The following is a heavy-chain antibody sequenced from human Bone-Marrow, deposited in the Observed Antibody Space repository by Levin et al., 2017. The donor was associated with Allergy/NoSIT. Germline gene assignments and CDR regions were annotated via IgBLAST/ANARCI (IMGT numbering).Heavy chain of an antibody. D-gene: IGHD6-13*01. Sequence: GESLKISCAASGFTFSSYAMDWVRLAPGKGLQWVSAIRPTGDRTYYADSVEGRFTISRDNSKNTVYLQMNSLRAEDTAKYFCARETGRSGWYTVDYRGRGTLVTVSS. CDR2: IRPTGDRT. J-gene: IGHJ4*02. V-gene: IGHV3-23*01. CDR3: ARETGRSGWYTVDY. CDR1: GFTFSSYA.